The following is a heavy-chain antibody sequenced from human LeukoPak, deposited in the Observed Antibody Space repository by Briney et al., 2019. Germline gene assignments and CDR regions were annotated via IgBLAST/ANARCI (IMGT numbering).Heavy chain of an antibody. J-gene: IGHJ4*02. D-gene: IGHD1-1*01. V-gene: IGHV3-48*01. Sequence: GGSLRLSCAASGFSFSSNSMNWVRQAPGKGLEWVSYISGSSSNIYYADSVKGRFTISRDNAKNSLYLQMNGLRIDDTGLYYCVKGRRRGDAYGTLESWGQGTLVTVS. CDR2: ISGSSSNI. CDR1: GFSFSSNS. CDR3: VKGRRRGDAYGTLES.